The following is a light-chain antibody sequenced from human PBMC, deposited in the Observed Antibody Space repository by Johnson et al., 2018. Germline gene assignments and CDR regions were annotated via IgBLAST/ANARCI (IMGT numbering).Light chain of an antibody. CDR1: SSNIGNNY. V-gene: IGLV1-51*02. Sequence: QSVLTQPPSVSAAPGQKVTISCSGSSSNIGNNYVSWYQQLPGTAPKLLIYENNKRPSGIPDRFSGSKSGTSATLGITGLQTGDEAGSYCGTWDSSLSAGNVFGTGTKVTVL. CDR3: GTWDSSLSAGNV. J-gene: IGLJ1*01. CDR2: ENN.